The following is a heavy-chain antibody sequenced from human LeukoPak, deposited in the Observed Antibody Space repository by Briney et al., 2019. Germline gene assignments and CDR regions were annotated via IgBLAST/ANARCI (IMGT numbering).Heavy chain of an antibody. CDR3: AASGSYYGGFDY. Sequence: ASVKVSCKASGYTFTGYYMHWVRQAPGQGLEWMGIINPSGGSTSYAQKFQGRVTMTRDMSTSTVYMELSSLRSEDTAVYYCAASGSYYGGFDYWGQGTLVTVSS. J-gene: IGHJ4*02. D-gene: IGHD1-26*01. V-gene: IGHV1-46*01. CDR1: GYTFTGYY. CDR2: INPSGGST.